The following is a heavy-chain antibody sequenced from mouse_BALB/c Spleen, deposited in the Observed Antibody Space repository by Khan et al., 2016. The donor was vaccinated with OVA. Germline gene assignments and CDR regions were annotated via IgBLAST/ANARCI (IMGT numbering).Heavy chain of an antibody. V-gene: IGHV3-2*02. J-gene: IGHJ2*01. CDR3: AAMTLYYYGSNFEGCDFDY. CDR1: GYSITSDYA. CDR2: ISYSGDT. D-gene: IGHD1-1*01. Sequence: EVQLQESGPGLVKPSQSLSLTCTVTGYSITSDYAWYWIRQFPGNKLECMGYISYSGDTAYNPSLKSRIPITRDTSKNQFFLQLNSVTTEATATYYCAAMTLYYYGSNFEGCDFDYWGQGTTLTVSS.